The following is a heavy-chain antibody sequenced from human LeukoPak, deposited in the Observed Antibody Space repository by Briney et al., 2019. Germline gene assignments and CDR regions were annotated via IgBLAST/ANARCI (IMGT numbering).Heavy chain of an antibody. CDR3: ARCGGECYPGGAFDI. J-gene: IGHJ3*02. CDR1: GFTVRGNY. CDR2: MYSGGNT. V-gene: IGHV3-53*01. D-gene: IGHD2-21*01. Sequence: GGSLRLSCAASGFTVRGNYMSLVRQAPGKGLEGVSIMYSGGNTHYADAVKDRFTISRYNSKNTLYLPMTRLSAEDTAVYYCARCGGECYPGGAFDIWGHGTMVTVS.